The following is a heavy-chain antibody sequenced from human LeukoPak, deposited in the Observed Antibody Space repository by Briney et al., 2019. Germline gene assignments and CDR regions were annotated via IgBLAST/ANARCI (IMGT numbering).Heavy chain of an antibody. Sequence: WASVKVSCKTSGYTFTGDYINWVRQATGQGLEWMGWMNPNSGNTGYAQKFQGRVTMTRNTSISTAYMELSSLRSEDTAVYYCARGRLKIAAAGTFWFDPWGQGTLVTVSS. D-gene: IGHD6-13*01. CDR2: MNPNSGNT. CDR3: ARGRLKIAAAGTFWFDP. J-gene: IGHJ5*02. V-gene: IGHV1-8*02. CDR1: GYTFTGDY.